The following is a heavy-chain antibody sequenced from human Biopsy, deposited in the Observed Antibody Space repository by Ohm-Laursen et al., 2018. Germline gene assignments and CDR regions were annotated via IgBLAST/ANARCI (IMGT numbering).Heavy chain of an antibody. CDR1: GYTFTNYA. V-gene: IGHV1-18*01. J-gene: IGHJ4*02. Sequence: ASVKVSCKASGYTFTNYAINWVRQAPGRGLEWLGWISVKTGNTNYTQKLQGRVTMTTDTSTNTAYMELRSLRSDDTALYYCAREGTSVTFFGKISDYYFDFWGPGTVVTVSS. CDR2: ISVKTGNT. D-gene: IGHD3-3*01. CDR3: AREGTSVTFFGKISDYYFDF.